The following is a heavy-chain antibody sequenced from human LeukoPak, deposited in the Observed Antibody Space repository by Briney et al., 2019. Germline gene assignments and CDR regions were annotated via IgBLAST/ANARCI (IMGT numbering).Heavy chain of an antibody. Sequence: PSETLSLTCTVSGGSISSGDYYWSWIRQPPGKGLEWIGYIYYSGSTYYNPSLKSRVTISVDTSKNQFSLKLSSVTAADTAVYYCASKQTTMIVVDWGQGTLVTVSS. CDR2: IYYSGST. J-gene: IGHJ4*02. V-gene: IGHV4-30-4*01. D-gene: IGHD3-22*01. CDR3: ASKQTTMIVVD. CDR1: GGSISSGDYY.